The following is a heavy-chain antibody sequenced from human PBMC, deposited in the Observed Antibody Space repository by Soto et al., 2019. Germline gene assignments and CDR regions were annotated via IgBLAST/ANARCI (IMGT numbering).Heavy chain of an antibody. V-gene: IGHV3-23*01. CDR1: TFTFSSYA. CDR2: ISGSGGST. CDR3: VRTSLVVAAATREDY. D-gene: IGHD2-15*01. J-gene: IGHJ4*02. Sequence: GGSLRLSCAASTFTFSSYAMSWVRQAPGKGLEWVSAISGSGGSTYYADSVKGRFTISRDNSKNTLYLQMNSLRAEDTAVYYCVRTSLVVAAATREDYWGQGTLVTVS.